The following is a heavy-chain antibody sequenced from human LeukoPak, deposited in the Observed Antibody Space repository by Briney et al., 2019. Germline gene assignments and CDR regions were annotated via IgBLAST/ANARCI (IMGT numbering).Heavy chain of an antibody. J-gene: IGHJ4*02. CDR1: GFTFSSYS. V-gene: IGHV3-21*01. D-gene: IGHD3-16*01. CDR2: ISSSSSYI. CDR3: AREPYVWGSNSIFDY. Sequence: PGGSLRLSCAASGFTFSSYSMSWVRQAPGKGLEWVSSISSSSSYIYYADSVKGRFTISRDNAKNSLYLQMNSLRAEDTAVYYCAREPYVWGSNSIFDYWGQGTLVTVSS.